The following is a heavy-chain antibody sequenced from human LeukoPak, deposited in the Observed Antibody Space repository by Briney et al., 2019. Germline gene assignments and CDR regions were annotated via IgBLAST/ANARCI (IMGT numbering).Heavy chain of an antibody. CDR2: IYISGST. D-gene: IGHD6-13*01. V-gene: IGHV4-61*02. Sequence: PSETLSLTCTVSGGSISSGSYYWSWIRQPAGKGLEWIGRIYISGSTNCNPSLKSRVTISVDTFKNQFSLNLSSVTAADTAVYYCAKDHSSSWYYYYYYMDVWGKGTTVTVSS. J-gene: IGHJ6*03. CDR1: GGSISSGSYY. CDR3: AKDHSSSWYYYYYYMDV.